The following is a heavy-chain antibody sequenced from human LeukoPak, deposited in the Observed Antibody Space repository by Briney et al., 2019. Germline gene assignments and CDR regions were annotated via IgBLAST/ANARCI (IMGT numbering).Heavy chain of an antibody. J-gene: IGHJ5*02. CDR3: AGGWRGFDP. V-gene: IGHV4-34*01. CDR1: GGSFSGYY. Sequence: SETLSLTCAVYGGSFSGYYWSWIRQPPGKGLEWIGEINHSGSTNYIPSLKSRVTISVDTSKNQFSLKLSSVTAADTAVYYCAGGWRGFDPWGQGILVTVSS. CDR2: INHSGST.